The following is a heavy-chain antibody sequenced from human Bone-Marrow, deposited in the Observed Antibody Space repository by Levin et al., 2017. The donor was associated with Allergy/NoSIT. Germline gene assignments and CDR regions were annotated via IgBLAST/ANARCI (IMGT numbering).Heavy chain of an antibody. J-gene: IGHJ4*02. CDR2: IYWDDDK. V-gene: IGHV2-5*02. D-gene: IGHD2/OR15-2a*01. CDR1: GFSLSTSGVG. CDR3: AHRQPLSREYFFDD. Sequence: SGPTLLKPTETLTLTCTFSGFSLSTSGVGVGWIRQPPGKALEWLGLIYWDDDKRYSPSLKTRLTITKDTSKNQVVLTMTNMDPSDTATYFCAHRQPLSREYFFDDWGQGTLVTVSS.